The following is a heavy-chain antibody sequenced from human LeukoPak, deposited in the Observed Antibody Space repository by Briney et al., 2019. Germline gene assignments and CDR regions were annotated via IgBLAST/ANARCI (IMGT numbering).Heavy chain of an antibody. CDR2: IKQDGSEI. CDR3: ARGGGLDV. V-gene: IGHV3-7*03. CDR1: GFTFSNYW. J-gene: IGHJ6*02. Sequence: GRSLRLSCAASGFTFSNYWMHWVRQAPGKGLEWVANIKQDGSEIYYVDSVKGRFTISRDNAKNSLYLQMSNLRAEDTAVYFCARGGGLDVWGQEATVTVSS. D-gene: IGHD3-16*01.